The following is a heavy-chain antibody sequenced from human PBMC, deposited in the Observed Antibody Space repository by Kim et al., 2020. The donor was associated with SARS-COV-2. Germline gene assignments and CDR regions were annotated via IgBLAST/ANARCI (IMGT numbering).Heavy chain of an antibody. CDR1: GYTLTELS. V-gene: IGHV1-24*01. Sequence: ASVKVSCKVSGYTLTELSMHWVRQAPGKGLEWMGGFDPEDGETIYAQKFQGRVTMTEDTSTDTAYMELSSLRSEDTAVYYCATHAFLTATFDYWGQGTLVTVSS. D-gene: IGHD2-21*02. CDR3: ATHAFLTATFDY. J-gene: IGHJ4*02. CDR2: FDPEDGET.